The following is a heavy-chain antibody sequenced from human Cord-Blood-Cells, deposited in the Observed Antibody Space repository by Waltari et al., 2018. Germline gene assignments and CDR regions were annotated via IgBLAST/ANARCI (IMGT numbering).Heavy chain of an antibody. CDR2: INHSGST. Sequence: QVQLQQWGAGLLKPSETLSLTCAVYGGSFSGYYWSWIRQPPGKGLEWIGEINHSGSTNYNTSLKSRVTISVDTSKNQFSLKLSSVTAADTAVYYCARGPRITIFGVVTPRGFDYWGQGTLVTVSS. D-gene: IGHD3-3*01. CDR1: GGSFSGYY. V-gene: IGHV4-34*01. J-gene: IGHJ4*02. CDR3: ARGPRITIFGVVTPRGFDY.